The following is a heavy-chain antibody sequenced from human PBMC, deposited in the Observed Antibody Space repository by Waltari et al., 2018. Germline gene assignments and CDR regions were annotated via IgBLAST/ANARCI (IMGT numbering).Heavy chain of an antibody. Sequence: EVQMVEPGGGSVKPGDSLRPPCVASGFGFTGAWLTWVRQAQGKGPNWVDRIESQNEGATTDCAANVRGRFASSRDDSQNMVFLQRNTLRVKDTALYYCTTLDAPWGGWGHGTLVTVSS. V-gene: IGHV3-15*04. CDR3: TTLDAPWGG. CDR1: GFGFTGAW. CDR2: IESQNEGATT. J-gene: IGHJ4*01. D-gene: IGHD7-27*01.